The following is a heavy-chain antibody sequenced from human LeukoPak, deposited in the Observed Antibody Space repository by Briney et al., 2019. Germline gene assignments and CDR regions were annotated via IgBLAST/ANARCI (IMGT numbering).Heavy chain of an antibody. V-gene: IGHV3-7*02. CDR1: GFTFNSYW. CDR2: IKQDGSEK. D-gene: IGHD5-12*01. Sequence: GALRLPCGASGFTFNSYWMSWVRQAPREGPEGVANIKQDGSEKNYVDSVKGRFTISRDNAKNSLELQMNSLGDEDTAVYYCARAGGYASSWAYWGQGTLVTVSS. J-gene: IGHJ4*02. CDR3: ARAGGYASSWAY.